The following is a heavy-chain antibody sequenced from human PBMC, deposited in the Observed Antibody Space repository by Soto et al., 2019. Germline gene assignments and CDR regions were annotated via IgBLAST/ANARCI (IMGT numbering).Heavy chain of an antibody. V-gene: IGHV1-69*13. CDR2: IIPIFGTA. Sequence: ASVKVSCQASGGTFSSYAISWVRQAPGQGLEWMGGIIPIFGTANYAQKFQGRVTITADESTSTAYMELSSLRSEDTAVYYCASPKEVGGRYYYWGQGTLVTVSS. J-gene: IGHJ4*02. CDR1: GGTFSSYA. CDR3: ASPKEVGGRYYY. D-gene: IGHD1-26*01.